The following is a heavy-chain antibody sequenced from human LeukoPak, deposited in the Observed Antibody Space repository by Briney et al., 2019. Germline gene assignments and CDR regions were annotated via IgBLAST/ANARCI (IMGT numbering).Heavy chain of an antibody. D-gene: IGHD3-3*01. V-gene: IGHV3-74*01. J-gene: IGHJ4*02. CDR3: ARAPYYDFWSGYPPDY. Sequence: GGSLRLSCAASGFTFRSYWMHWVRQAPGKGLVWVSRINSDGSSTNYADSVKGRFTISRDNAKNTLHLQMNSLRAEDTAVYYCARAPYYDFWSGYPPDYWGQGTLVTVSS. CDR2: INSDGSST. CDR1: GFTFRSYW.